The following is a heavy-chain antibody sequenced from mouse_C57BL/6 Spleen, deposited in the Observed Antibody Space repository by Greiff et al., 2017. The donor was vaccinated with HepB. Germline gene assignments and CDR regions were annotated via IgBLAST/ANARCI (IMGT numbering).Heavy chain of an antibody. D-gene: IGHD2-3*01. V-gene: IGHV1-42*01. CDR1: GYSFTGYY. J-gene: IGHJ4*01. CDR2: INPSTGGT. Sequence: VQLQQSGPELVKPGASVKISCKASGYSFTGYYMNWVKQSPEKSLEWIGEINPSTGGTTYNQKFKAKATLTVDKSSSTAYMQLKSLTSEDSAVYYCARIYDGYYDAMDYWGQGTSVTVSS. CDR3: ARIYDGYYDAMDY.